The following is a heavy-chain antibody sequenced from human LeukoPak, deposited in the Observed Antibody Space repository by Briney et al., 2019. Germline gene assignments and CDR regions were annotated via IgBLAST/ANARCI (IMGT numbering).Heavy chain of an antibody. Sequence: GGSLRLSCAASGFTFSSYWMSWVRQAPGKGLEWVSYISSSGSTIYYADSVKGRFTISRDNAKNSLYLQMNSLRAEDTAVYYCARGPSYYDILTGYLEPSYFDYWGQGTLVTVSS. CDR2: ISSSGSTI. V-gene: IGHV3-48*04. D-gene: IGHD3-9*01. J-gene: IGHJ4*02. CDR1: GFTFSSYW. CDR3: ARGPSYYDILTGYLEPSYFDY.